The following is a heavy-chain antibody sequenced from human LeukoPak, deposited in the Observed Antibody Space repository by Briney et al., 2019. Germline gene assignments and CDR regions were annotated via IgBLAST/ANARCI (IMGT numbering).Heavy chain of an antibody. V-gene: IGHV4-4*07. CDR1: DGSINHHS. CDR3: ARLLIVESRFDP. D-gene: IGHD1-26*01. J-gene: IGHJ5*02. CDR2: IYPSGST. Sequence: PSEALSLTCTVSDGSINHHSMSWIRQPPGKGLDYIGRIYPSGSTTYNPSLKSRVTMSVDTSKRQLSLKLTSVTAADTAVYYCARLLIVESRFDPWGQGTLVSVSS.